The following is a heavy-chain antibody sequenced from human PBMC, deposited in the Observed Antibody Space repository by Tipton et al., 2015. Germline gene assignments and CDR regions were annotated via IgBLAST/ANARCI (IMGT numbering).Heavy chain of an antibody. CDR1: GGSITTAYW. CDR2: IYHSGST. D-gene: IGHD6-13*01. Sequence: TLSLTCAVSGGSITTAYWWRWVRQPPGEGLEYIGEIYHSGSTDYNPSLRGRVTISVDKSKNQFSLKLSSVTAADTAVYYCARDGPYSSTWDFDYWGQGTLVTVSS. V-gene: IGHV4-4*02. CDR3: ARDGPYSSTWDFDY. J-gene: IGHJ4*02.